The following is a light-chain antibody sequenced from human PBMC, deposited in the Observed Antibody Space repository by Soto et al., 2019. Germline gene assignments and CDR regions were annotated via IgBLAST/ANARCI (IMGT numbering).Light chain of an antibody. Sequence: DIQMTQSPSTLSASVGDRVTITCRASQSISDLLAWYQQKPGKAPKLLIYKASSLKSGVPSRFSGSGSGTEYTLTISSLQPDDFASYYCQQYNGYWTFGQGTKAEIK. CDR3: QQYNGYWT. CDR1: QSISDL. J-gene: IGKJ1*01. V-gene: IGKV1-5*03. CDR2: KAS.